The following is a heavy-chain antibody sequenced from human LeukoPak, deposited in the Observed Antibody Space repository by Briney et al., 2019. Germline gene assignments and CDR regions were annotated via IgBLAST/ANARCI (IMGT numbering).Heavy chain of an antibody. CDR1: GYTFTSYY. J-gene: IGHJ4*02. CDR3: ARDYGDFVSGFDY. V-gene: IGHV1-46*01. D-gene: IGHD4-17*01. CDR2: INPGGGTT. Sequence: ASVKVSCTASGYTFTSYYMHWVRQAPGQGLEWMGIINPGGGTTSYSQKFQGRVTMTRDTSTTTFYMELSSLRSEDTAVFYCARDYGDFVSGFDYWGQGTLVTVSS.